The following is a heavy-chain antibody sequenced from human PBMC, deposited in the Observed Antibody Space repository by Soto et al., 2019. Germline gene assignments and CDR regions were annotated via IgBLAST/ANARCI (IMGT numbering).Heavy chain of an antibody. V-gene: IGHV3-48*02. J-gene: IGHJ5*02. D-gene: IGHD1-7*01. CDR2: ISSSSSTI. CDR1: GFTFSSYS. CDR3: AREGPLCITGTIGWFDP. Sequence: EVQLVESGGGLVQPGGSLRLSCAASGFTFSSYSMNWVRQAPGKGLEWVSYISSSSSTIYYADSVKGRFTISRDNAKNSLYLQMNSLRDEDTAVYYCAREGPLCITGTIGWFDPWGHGTLVTVSS.